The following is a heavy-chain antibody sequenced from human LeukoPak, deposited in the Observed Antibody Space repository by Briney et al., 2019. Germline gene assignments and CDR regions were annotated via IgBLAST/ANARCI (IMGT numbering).Heavy chain of an antibody. J-gene: IGHJ4*02. CDR3: ARYRHLGY. Sequence: GGSLRLSCTDSGFTFSGYWMNWVRQAPGKGLEWVANINQNGGEKYYVDSVKGRFTISRDNGKNSLYLQMNSLRAEDTAVYYCARYRHLGYWGQGTLVTVSS. CDR2: INQNGGEK. CDR1: GFTFSGYW. V-gene: IGHV3-7*01.